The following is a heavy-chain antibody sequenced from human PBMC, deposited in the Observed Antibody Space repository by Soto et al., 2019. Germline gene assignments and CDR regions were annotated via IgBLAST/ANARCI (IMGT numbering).Heavy chain of an antibody. V-gene: IGHV4-31*01. CDR1: GGSISSGGYY. CDR3: VRITRVRRMDV. J-gene: IGHJ6*01. Sequence: QVQLQESGPGLVKPSQTLSLTCTVSGGSISSGGYYWSWIRQHPGKGLEWSGYIYFNGNTYYNPSLKSIATISVDAAKNLCSLWLCAVVAADPDVYFCVRITRVRRMDVLWQGTTGTASS. CDR2: IYFNGNT.